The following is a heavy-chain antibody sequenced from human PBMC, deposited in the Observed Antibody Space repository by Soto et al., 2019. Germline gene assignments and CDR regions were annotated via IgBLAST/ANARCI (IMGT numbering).Heavy chain of an antibody. CDR3: ARGTTSETEHFDY. CDR1: GGSISSGGYY. Sequence: PSETLSLTYTVSGGSISSGGYYWSWIPQHPGKGLEWIGYIYYSGSTYYNPSLKSRVTISVDTSKNQFSLKLSSVTAADTAVYYCARGTTSETEHFDYWGQGTLVTVSS. J-gene: IGHJ4*02. V-gene: IGHV4-31*03. D-gene: IGHD1-1*01. CDR2: IYYSGST.